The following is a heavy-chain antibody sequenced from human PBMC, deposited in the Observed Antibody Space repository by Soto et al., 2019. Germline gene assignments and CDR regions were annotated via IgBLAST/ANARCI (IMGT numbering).Heavy chain of an antibody. D-gene: IGHD6-13*01. CDR2: MNPNSGNT. J-gene: IGHJ6*02. V-gene: IGHV1-8*01. Sequence: ASVKVSCKASGYTFTSYYINWVRQATGQGLEWMGWMNPNSGNTGYAQKFQGRVTMTRNTSISTAYMELSSLRSEDTAVYYCARGASSSWSYYYYYGMDVWGQGTTVTVSS. CDR3: ARGASSSWSYYYYYGMDV. CDR1: GYTFTSYY.